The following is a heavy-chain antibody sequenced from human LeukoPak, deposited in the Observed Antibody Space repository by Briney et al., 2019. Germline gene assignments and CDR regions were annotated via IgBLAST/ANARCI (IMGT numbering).Heavy chain of an antibody. Sequence: GGSLRLSCAASGFTFSNYWMSWVRQAPGKGLEWVANIKQDGGEKNYVDSVKGRFTISRDNAKNSLYLQMSGLRVEDTAVYYCARGAPDYWGQGTLVSVSS. D-gene: IGHD3-16*01. J-gene: IGHJ4*02. V-gene: IGHV3-7*03. CDR1: GFTFSNYW. CDR2: IKQDGGEK. CDR3: ARGAPDY.